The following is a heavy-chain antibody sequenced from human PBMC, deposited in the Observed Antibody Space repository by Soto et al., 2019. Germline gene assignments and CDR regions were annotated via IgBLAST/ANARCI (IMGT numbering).Heavy chain of an antibody. V-gene: IGHV4-30-4*08. CDR3: AREDDGGDRDYYGLDV. Sequence: WTWIRQSPGKGLEWIGYIHFSGSVLYNPSFKSRPTISVDTSKNQFSLHLRSGTAADTAVYFCAREDDGGDRDYYGLDVWGQGTTVTVSS. CDR2: IHFSGSV. J-gene: IGHJ6*02. D-gene: IGHD2-21*02.